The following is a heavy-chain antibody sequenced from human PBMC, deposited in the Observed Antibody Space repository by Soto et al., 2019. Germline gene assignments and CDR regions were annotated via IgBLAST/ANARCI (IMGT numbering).Heavy chain of an antibody. V-gene: IGHV3-33*01. Sequence: GGSLRLSCVASGFFLRDFGMHWVRQAPGKGLEWVSVIWYDGSNTYQGESVKGRFTMSRDNAKNTLYLQMNSLRAEDTAVFYCVREQTSSPDYWGQGTLVTVSS. CDR1: GFFLRDFG. CDR2: IWYDGSNT. J-gene: IGHJ4*02. D-gene: IGHD2-2*01. CDR3: VREQTSSPDY.